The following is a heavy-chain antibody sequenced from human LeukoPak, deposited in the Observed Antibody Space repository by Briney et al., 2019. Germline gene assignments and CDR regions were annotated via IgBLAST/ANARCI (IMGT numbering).Heavy chain of an antibody. V-gene: IGHV1-2*02. CDR1: GYTLTELS. J-gene: IGHJ6*03. D-gene: IGHD3-22*01. Sequence: GASVKVSCKVSGYTLTELSMHWVRQAPGQGLEWMGWINPNSGGTNYAQKFQGRVTMTRDTSISTAYMELSRLRSDDTAVYYCARTDYYDSSGYYYWDYYYMDVWGKGTTVTISS. CDR2: INPNSGGT. CDR3: ARTDYYDSSGYYYWDYYYMDV.